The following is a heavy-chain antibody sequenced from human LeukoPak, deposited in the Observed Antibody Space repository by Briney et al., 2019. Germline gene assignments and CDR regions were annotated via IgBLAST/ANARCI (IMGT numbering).Heavy chain of an antibody. CDR1: GFTFSSYW. Sequence: GGSLRLFCAASGFTFSSYWMHWVRQAPGKGLVWVSRINSDGSSTSYADSVKGRFTISRDNAKNTLYLQMNSLRAEDTAVYYCAREAVVVPAAIRVYGMDVWGQGTTVTVSS. V-gene: IGHV3-74*01. CDR2: INSDGSST. D-gene: IGHD2-2*01. J-gene: IGHJ6*02. CDR3: AREAVVVPAAIRVYGMDV.